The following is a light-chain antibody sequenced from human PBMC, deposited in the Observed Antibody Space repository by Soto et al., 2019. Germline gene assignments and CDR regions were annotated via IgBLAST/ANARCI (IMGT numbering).Light chain of an antibody. Sequence: DIQMTQSPSSVSSSVGDRVTITCRASQGISSWLAWYQQKPGQAPKLLIYAASNLQSGVPSRFSGSGYGTDFTLTINSLQPEDFATYYCQQDIHFPFTFGPGTKVAVK. CDR2: AAS. CDR3: QQDIHFPFT. J-gene: IGKJ3*01. V-gene: IGKV1-12*01. CDR1: QGISSW.